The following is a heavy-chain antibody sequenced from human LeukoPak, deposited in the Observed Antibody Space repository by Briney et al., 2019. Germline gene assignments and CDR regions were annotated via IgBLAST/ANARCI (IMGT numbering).Heavy chain of an antibody. J-gene: IGHJ5*02. CDR1: GTSISSSGYF. V-gene: IGHV4-39*01. CDR3: ASLDSSSGWFDP. CDR2: LHYAGST. Sequence: SETLSLTCSVSGTSISSSGYFWGWVPQPPGRGLEWIGSLHYAGSTFYKPSLNSRVTISGDTSKNQFSLRLRSVTAADTAVYYCASLDSSSGWFDPWGQGTLVTVSS. D-gene: IGHD3-22*01.